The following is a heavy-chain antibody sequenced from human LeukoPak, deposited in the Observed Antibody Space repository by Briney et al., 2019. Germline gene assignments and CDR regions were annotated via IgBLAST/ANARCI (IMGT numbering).Heavy chain of an antibody. CDR2: INAGNGNT. V-gene: IGHV1-3*01. Sequence: ASVKVSCKASGYTFTSYAMHWVRQAPGQRLEWMGWINAGNGNTKYSQKFQGRVTITRDTSASTAYKELSSLRSEDTAVYYCASQFGYCSSTSCVVEIDYWGQGTLVTVSS. CDR3: ASQFGYCSSTSCVVEIDY. CDR1: GYTFTSYA. J-gene: IGHJ4*02. D-gene: IGHD2-2*03.